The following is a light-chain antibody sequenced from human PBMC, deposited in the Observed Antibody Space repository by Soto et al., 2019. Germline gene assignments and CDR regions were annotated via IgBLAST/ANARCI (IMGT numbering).Light chain of an antibody. CDR1: SSNIGTNS. V-gene: IGLV1-44*01. CDR3: AAWDDSLNGFYV. CDR2: NND. J-gene: IGLJ1*01. Sequence: QSALTQPPSASGTPGQRVTISCSGGSSNIGTNSVYWYQQLPGRAPKLLIYNNDLRPSGVPDRFSGSKSGTSASLAISGLQSEDEADYYCAAWDDSLNGFYVFGIGTKVTVL.